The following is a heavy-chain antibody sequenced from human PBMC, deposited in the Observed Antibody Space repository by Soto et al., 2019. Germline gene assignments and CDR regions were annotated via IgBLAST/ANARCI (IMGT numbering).Heavy chain of an antibody. V-gene: IGHV1-18*01. CDR2: ISGDNDNT. CDR1: GYTFINFG. J-gene: IGHJ4*02. D-gene: IGHD1-26*01. Sequence: ASVKVSCKAYGYTFINFGISWVRQAPGQGLEWMGWISGDNDNTFYAERLQGRVTMTTDTSTNTAYMELRSLRSDGTAVYYCARVVMRASYWYHGSDYWGQGTLVTVSS. CDR3: ARVVMRASYWYHGSDY.